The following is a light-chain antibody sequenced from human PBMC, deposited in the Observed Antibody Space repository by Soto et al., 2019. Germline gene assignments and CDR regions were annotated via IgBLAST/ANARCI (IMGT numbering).Light chain of an antibody. J-gene: IGKJ1*01. CDR3: QQSYSTPRT. Sequence: DTQMTQSPSSLSASVGERVAITCQASRDITDYLNWYRQKPGKAPKLLIYDASKLETGVPSRFSGSGSGTDFTLTISSLQPEDFAIYYCQQSYSTPRTFGLGTKVDIK. CDR2: DAS. CDR1: RDITDY. V-gene: IGKV1-39*01.